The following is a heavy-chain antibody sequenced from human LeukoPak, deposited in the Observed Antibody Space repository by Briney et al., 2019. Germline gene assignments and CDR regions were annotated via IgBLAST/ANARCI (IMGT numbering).Heavy chain of an antibody. CDR3: ARNYDSSGTDAFDI. Sequence: ASVKVSCKASGYTFTSYDINWVRQATGQGLEWMGWMNPNSGNTGYAQKFQGRVTITRNTSISTAYMELSSLRSEDTAVYYCARNYDSSGTDAFDIWGQGTMVNVSS. CDR2: MNPNSGNT. D-gene: IGHD3-22*01. V-gene: IGHV1-8*03. CDR1: GYTFTSYD. J-gene: IGHJ3*02.